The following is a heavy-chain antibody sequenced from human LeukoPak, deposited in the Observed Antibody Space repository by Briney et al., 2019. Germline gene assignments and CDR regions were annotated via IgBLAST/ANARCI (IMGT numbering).Heavy chain of an antibody. V-gene: IGHV3-30*18. J-gene: IGHJ4*02. D-gene: IGHD3-16*01. CDR1: GFTFSSYG. CDR2: ISYDGSNK. CDR3: AKDIWKLPWGGFDY. Sequence: TGGSLRLSCAASGFTFSSYGMHWVRQAPGKGLEWVAVISYDGSNKYYADSVKGRFTISRDNSKNTLYLQMNSLRAEDTAVYYCAKDIWKLPWGGFDYWGQGTLVTVSS.